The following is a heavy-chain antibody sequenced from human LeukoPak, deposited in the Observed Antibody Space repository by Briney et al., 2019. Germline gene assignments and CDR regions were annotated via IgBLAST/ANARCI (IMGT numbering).Heavy chain of an antibody. V-gene: IGHV1-2*02. CDR3: ARERTGFSSGHELDY. Sequence: ASVKVSCKASGYTFTSYGISWVRQAPGQGLEWMGWINPNSGGTYYAQKFQDRVTMIRDTSINTAYLEVNRLRSGDMALYYCARERTGFSSGHELDYWGQGTLVTVSS. J-gene: IGHJ4*02. CDR2: INPNSGGT. CDR1: GYTFTSYG. D-gene: IGHD5-18*01.